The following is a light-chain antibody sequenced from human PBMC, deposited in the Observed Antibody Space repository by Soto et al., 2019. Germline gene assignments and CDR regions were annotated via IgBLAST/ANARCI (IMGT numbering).Light chain of an antibody. Sequence: DIHMTQSPSSLSVSVGDRVTITCRTSQNINAWLAWYQQRPGQAPKLLIYDASTVQSGVPSRFSGSGSGTEFTLTISSLQPDDFATYYCQQYNSYSQTFGQGTKVDIK. CDR2: DAS. CDR3: QQYNSYSQT. CDR1: QNINAW. J-gene: IGKJ1*01. V-gene: IGKV1-5*01.